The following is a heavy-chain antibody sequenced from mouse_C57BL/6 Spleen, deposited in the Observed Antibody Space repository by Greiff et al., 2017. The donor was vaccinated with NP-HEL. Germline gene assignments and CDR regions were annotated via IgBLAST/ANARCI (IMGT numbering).Heavy chain of an antibody. CDR3: ARYIPLLRVDY. D-gene: IGHD1-2*01. CDR2: IRNKANGYTT. J-gene: IGHJ4*01. V-gene: IGHV7-3*01. Sequence: EVNLVESGGGLVQPGGSLSLSCAASGFTFTDYYMSWVRQPPGKALEWLGFIRNKANGYTTEYSASVKGRFTISRDNSQSILYLQMNALRAEDSATYYCARYIPLLRVDYWGQGTSVTVSS. CDR1: GFTFTDYY.